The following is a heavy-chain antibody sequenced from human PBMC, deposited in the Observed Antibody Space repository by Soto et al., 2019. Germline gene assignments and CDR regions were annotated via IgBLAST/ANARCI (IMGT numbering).Heavy chain of an antibody. V-gene: IGHV3-23*01. Sequence: PGGSLRLSCAASGFTFSSYAMSWVRQAPGKGLEWVSAISGSGGSTYYADYVKGRFTISRGNPKNTLYLQMNSLRAEDTAVYYCAKERNDILTDSQVLWGKGTTVTVSS. CDR2: ISGSGGST. CDR1: GFTFSSYA. D-gene: IGHD3-9*01. J-gene: IGHJ6*04. CDR3: AKERNDILTDSQVL.